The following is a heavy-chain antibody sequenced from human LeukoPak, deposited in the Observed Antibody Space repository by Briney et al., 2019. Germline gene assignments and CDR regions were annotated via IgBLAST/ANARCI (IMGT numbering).Heavy chain of an antibody. J-gene: IGHJ6*03. V-gene: IGHV1-8*03. CDR3: ARGGHYDILTGYFGYYYYMDV. D-gene: IGHD3-9*01. CDR2: MNPNSGNT. CDR1: GYTFTSYD. Sequence: ASVKVSCKASGYTFTSYDINWVRQATGQGLEWMGWMNPNSGNTGYAQKFQGRVTITRNTSISTAYMELSSLRSEDTAVYYCARGGHYDILTGYFGYYYYMDVWGKGTTVTVSS.